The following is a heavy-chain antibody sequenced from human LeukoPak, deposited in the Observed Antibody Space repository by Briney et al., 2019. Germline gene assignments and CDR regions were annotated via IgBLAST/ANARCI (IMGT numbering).Heavy chain of an antibody. CDR1: GFTFSRYW. Sequence: GGSLRLSCAASGFTFSRYWMHWVRQAPGKGLMWVSRISPDGSTTLYADSVKGRFTISRDNAKNTLYLQMNSLRDEDTAVYYCARADRDGNKRFLDWGQGTLVTVSS. CDR3: ARADRDGNKRFLD. D-gene: IGHD5-24*01. V-gene: IGHV3-74*03. J-gene: IGHJ4*02. CDR2: ISPDGSTT.